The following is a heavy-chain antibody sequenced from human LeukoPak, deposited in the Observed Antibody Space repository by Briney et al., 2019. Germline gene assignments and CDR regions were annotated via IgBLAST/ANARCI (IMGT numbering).Heavy chain of an antibody. D-gene: IGHD3-22*01. CDR3: APGHYYDSYFDY. V-gene: IGHV1-2*02. Sequence: GASVKVSCKASGYTFTGYYMHWVRQAPGQGLEWMGWINPNSGGTNYAQKLQGRVTMTTDTSTSTAYMELRSLRFDDTAVYYCAPGHYYDSYFDYWGQGTLVTVSS. CDR1: GYTFTGYY. J-gene: IGHJ4*02. CDR2: INPNSGGT.